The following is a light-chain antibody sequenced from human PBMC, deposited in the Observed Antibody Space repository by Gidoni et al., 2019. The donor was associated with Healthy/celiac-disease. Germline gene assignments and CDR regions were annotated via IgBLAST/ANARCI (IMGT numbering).Light chain of an antibody. CDR3: QQSYSTSNTWT. Sequence: DIQMTQSPSSLSASVGDRVTITCRASQSISSYLNWYQQKPGKAPKLLIYAASSLQSGVPSRFSGSGSGTDFTLTISSLQPEDFATYYSQQSYSTSNTWTFGQGTKVEIK. CDR1: QSISSY. CDR2: AAS. J-gene: IGKJ1*01. V-gene: IGKV1-39*01.